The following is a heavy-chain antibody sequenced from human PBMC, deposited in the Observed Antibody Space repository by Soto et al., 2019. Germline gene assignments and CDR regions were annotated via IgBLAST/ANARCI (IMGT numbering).Heavy chain of an antibody. D-gene: IGHD3-22*01. CDR2: IYYSGST. V-gene: IGHV4-39*01. J-gene: IGHJ4*02. Sequence: SETLSLTCTVSGGSISSSSYYWGWIRQPPGKGLEWIGSIYYSGSTYYNPSLKSRVTISVDTSKNQFSLKLSSVTAADTAVYYCARQEYYYDSSGYYFDYWGQGTLVTVSS. CDR1: GGSISSSSYY. CDR3: ARQEYYYDSSGYYFDY.